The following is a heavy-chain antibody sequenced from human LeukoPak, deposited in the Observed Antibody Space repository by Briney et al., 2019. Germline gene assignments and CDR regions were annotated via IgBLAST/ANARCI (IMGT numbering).Heavy chain of an antibody. CDR2: INHSGST. J-gene: IGHJ3*02. D-gene: IGHD3-10*01. V-gene: IGHV4-34*01. Sequence: TLSLTCXXXXGSFSXYYWSWIRQPPGKGLEWIGEINHSGSTNYNPSLKSRVTISVDTSKNQFSLKLSSVTAADTAVYYCARKGSLRAFDIWGQGTMVTVSS. CDR3: ARKGSLRAFDI. CDR1: XGSFSXYY.